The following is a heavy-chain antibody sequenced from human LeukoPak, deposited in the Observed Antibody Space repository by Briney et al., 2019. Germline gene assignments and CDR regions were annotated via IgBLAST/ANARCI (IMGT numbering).Heavy chain of an antibody. Sequence: GGSLRLSSAASGFTFSSSAMSWVRQAPGKGLRWVSAIIGSRGSTYYADSVKGRFTISRDNSKNTLYLQMNSLRAEDTAVYYCAKDPSMGTPIDYWGQGTLVTVSS. J-gene: IGHJ4*02. CDR2: IIGSRGST. CDR1: GFTFSSSA. D-gene: IGHD1-1*01. V-gene: IGHV3-23*01. CDR3: AKDPSMGTPIDY.